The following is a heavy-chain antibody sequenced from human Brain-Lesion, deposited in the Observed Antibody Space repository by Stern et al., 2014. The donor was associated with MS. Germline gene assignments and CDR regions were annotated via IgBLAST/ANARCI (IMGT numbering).Heavy chain of an antibody. J-gene: IGHJ5*02. CDR3: AGEEDIRYCSGGSCTGNWFDP. CDR2: IYYSGNT. D-gene: IGHD2-15*01. V-gene: IGHV4-39*01. Sequence: QLQLQESGPGLVKPSETLSLTCTVAGGSVSSTSYAWAWIRQPPGKGLGWIGTIYYSGNTYYSPSLKSRLTISLDTSQNQFSLQLRSVTAADTAVYYCAGEEDIRYCSGGSCTGNWFDPWGQGTLVTVSS. CDR1: GGSVSSTSYA.